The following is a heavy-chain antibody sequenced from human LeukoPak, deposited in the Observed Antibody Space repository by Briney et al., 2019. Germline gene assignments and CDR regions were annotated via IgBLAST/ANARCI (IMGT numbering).Heavy chain of an antibody. CDR1: GFTLNRYW. V-gene: IGHV3-7*01. D-gene: IGHD1-14*01. Sequence: GGSLRLSCAASGFTLNRYWMSWVRQAPGKGLEWVANINEDGGERHYVDSVKGRFTISRDNAKNSLYLQVNSLRAEDTAVYYCARGGNLENWGGGTLVTVCS. CDR2: INEDGGER. J-gene: IGHJ4*02. CDR3: ARGGNLEN.